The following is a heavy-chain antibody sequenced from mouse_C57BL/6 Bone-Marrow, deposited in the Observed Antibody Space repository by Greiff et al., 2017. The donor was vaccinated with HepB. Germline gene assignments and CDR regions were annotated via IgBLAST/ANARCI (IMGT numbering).Heavy chain of an antibody. D-gene: IGHD2-5*01. CDR1: GFSLSTFGMG. CDR2: IWWDDDK. J-gene: IGHJ4*01. CDR3: ARILYYSNFYYYAMDY. V-gene: IGHV8-8*01. Sequence: QVTLKVSGPGILQPSQTLSLTCSFSGFSLSTFGMGVGWIRQPSGKGLEWLAHIWWDDDKYYNPALKSRLTISKDTSKNQVFLKIANVDTADTATYYCARILYYSNFYYYAMDYWGQGTSVTVSS.